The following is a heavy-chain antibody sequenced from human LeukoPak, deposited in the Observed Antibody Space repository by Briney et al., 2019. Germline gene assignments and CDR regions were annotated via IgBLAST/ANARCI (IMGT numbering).Heavy chain of an antibody. V-gene: IGHV3-7*01. CDR1: GLTFSSQW. CDR2: IGGDGRRK. D-gene: IGHD4-23*01. CDR3: ARDYGGSSPFDY. Sequence: PGGSLRLSCVASGLTFSSQWMTWVRQAPGKGLEWLANIGGDGRRKFYEDSVEGRFTISRDNAKNSLYLQMNSLRAEDTAVYYCARDYGGSSPFDYWGQGTLVTVSS. J-gene: IGHJ4*02.